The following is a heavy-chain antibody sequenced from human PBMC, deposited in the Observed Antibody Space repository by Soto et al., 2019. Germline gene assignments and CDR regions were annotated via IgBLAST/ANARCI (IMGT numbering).Heavy chain of an antibody. J-gene: IGHJ6*03. CDR2: IIPILGIA. CDR1: GGTFSSYT. V-gene: IGHV1-69*02. Sequence: QVQLVQSGAEVKKPGSSVKVSCKASGGTFSSYTISWVRQAPGQGLEWMGRIIPILGIANYAQKFQGRVTITADKSTSTAYMELSSLRSEDTAVYYYARSRGHNMNYYYYMDVWGKGTTVTVSS. D-gene: IGHD3-16*01. CDR3: ARSRGHNMNYYYYMDV.